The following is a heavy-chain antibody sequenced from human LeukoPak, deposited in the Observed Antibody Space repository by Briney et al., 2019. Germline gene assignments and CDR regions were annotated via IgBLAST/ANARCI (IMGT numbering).Heavy chain of an antibody. CDR3: ARGDDILTGYYTFDY. CDR1: GFSFSNYW. CDR2: INGDGSST. D-gene: IGHD3-9*01. V-gene: IGHV3-74*01. Sequence: GGSLRLSCAASGFSFSNYWMHWVRQAPGEGLVCVSRINGDGSSTAYADSVKGRFTISRDNAKNTLYLQMNSLRADDTAVYYCARGDDILTGYYTFDYWGQGTLVTVSS. J-gene: IGHJ4*02.